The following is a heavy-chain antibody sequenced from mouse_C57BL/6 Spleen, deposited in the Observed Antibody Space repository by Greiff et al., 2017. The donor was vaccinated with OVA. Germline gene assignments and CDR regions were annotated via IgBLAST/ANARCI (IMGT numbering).Heavy chain of an antibody. CDR3: ARKGENGNCYFDY. V-gene: IGHV1-52*01. J-gene: IGHJ2*01. Sequence: QVQLKQPGAELVRPGSSVKLSCKASGYTFTSYWMHWVKQRPIQGLEWIGNIDPSDSETHYNQKFKDKATLTVDKSSSTAYMQLSSLTSEDAAVYYGARKGENGNCYFDYWGQGTTLTVSS. CDR2: IDPSDSET. CDR1: GYTFTSYW. D-gene: IGHD2-1*01.